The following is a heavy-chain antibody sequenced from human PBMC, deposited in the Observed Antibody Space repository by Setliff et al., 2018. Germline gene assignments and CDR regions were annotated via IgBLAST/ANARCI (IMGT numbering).Heavy chain of an antibody. D-gene: IGHD6-19*01. CDR2: SSHSGST. CDR1: GESFSNNY. J-gene: IGHJ5*02. CDR3: AREVAGTYHYFDP. Sequence: NPSETLSLTCSVYGESFSNNYWSWIRQPPGKGLEWIGESSHSGSTSYSPSLKSRLTMSVDTSKNQFSLKLNSVTAADTALYFCAREVAGTYHYFDPWGQGTLVTVS. V-gene: IGHV4-34*01.